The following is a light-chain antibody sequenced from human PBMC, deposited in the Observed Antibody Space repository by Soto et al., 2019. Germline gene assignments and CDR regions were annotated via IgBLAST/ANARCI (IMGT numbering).Light chain of an antibody. V-gene: IGKV3-20*01. CDR3: KHYATSPPFS. J-gene: IGKJ3*01. CDR1: QSVSSSY. CDR2: YAS. Sequence: EIVFTHSPVTLSFSPVERATLSCRASQSVSSSYLGWYQQKPGQAPRLLIYYASTRATGIPDRFSGSGSGTDFTLTISRLEPEDFAVYYCKHYATSPPFSFGPGTKVDIK.